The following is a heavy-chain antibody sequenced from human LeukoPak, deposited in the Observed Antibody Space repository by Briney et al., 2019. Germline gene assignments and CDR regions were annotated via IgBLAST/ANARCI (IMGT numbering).Heavy chain of an antibody. CDR2: INTGGSST. CDR3: ARGAVVGPTTNNLDY. D-gene: IGHD1-26*01. CDR1: GFTFSDYW. J-gene: IGHJ4*02. Sequence: PGGSLRLSCAASGFTFSDYWMHWVRQVPGKGLVWVSRINTGGSSTTYADSVKGRFTISRDNAKNTLYLQMNGLRAEDTAVYYCARGAVVGPTTNNLDYWGQGTLVTVSS. V-gene: IGHV3-74*01.